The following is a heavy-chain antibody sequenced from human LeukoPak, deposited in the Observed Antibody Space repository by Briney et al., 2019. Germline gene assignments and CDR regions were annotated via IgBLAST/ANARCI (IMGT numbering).Heavy chain of an antibody. J-gene: IGHJ6*03. Sequence: PSETLSLTCTVSGGSISSYYWTWLRQPPGMGLEWIGYISYSGSTNYNPSLKSRITISLDTSKNQFSLKLSSVTAADTALYYCARDLEDGYNYFNPKTRSYYMDVWGKGTTVTVSS. CDR2: ISYSGST. CDR1: GGSISSYY. V-gene: IGHV4-59*01. D-gene: IGHD5-24*01. CDR3: ARDLEDGYNYFNPKTRSYYMDV.